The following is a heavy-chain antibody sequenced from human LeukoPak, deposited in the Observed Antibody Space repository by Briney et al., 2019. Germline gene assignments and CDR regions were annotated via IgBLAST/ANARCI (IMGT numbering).Heavy chain of an antibody. J-gene: IGHJ4*02. V-gene: IGHV3-23*01. Sequence: GGSLRLSCAASGFIFNSYAMAWVRQAPEKGLEWVSSIIDSGISTYYADSVKGRFTISRDNSKNTLYPQMSSPRAEDTAVYYCIYGYTLDFWGQGTLVTVSS. CDR1: GFIFNSYA. CDR2: IIDSGIST. CDR3: IYGYTLDF. D-gene: IGHD5-18*01.